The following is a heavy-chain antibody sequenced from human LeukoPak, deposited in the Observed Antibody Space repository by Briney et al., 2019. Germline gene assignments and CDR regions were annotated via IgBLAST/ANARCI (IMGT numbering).Heavy chain of an antibody. CDR3: ARGFGGSSTSHASPFGY. V-gene: IGHV4-31*03. CDR1: GGSISSGGYY. CDR2: IYYSGST. Sequence: SGTLCLTCTVSGGSISSGGYYWSWIRQHPGEGLEWIGYIYYSGSTYYNPSLKRRITISVDTCKNQFSLKLSSVTAADTAMYYCARGFGGSSTSHASPFGYWGQGTLVTVSS. J-gene: IGHJ4*02. D-gene: IGHD2-2*01.